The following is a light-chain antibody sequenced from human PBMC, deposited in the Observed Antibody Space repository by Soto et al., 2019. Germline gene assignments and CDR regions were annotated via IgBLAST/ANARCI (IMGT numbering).Light chain of an antibody. CDR1: QSISMW. CDR2: KAS. CDR3: QQYNSYWT. V-gene: IGKV1-5*03. J-gene: IGKJ1*01. Sequence: DIQMTQSPSTLSASLGDRVTITCRASQSISMWLAWYQQKPGQAPNLLIYKASPLGSEVPTRFSGSGSGTEFTLTSSSLQHDDFANYYIQQYNSYWTFGQGTKVEIK.